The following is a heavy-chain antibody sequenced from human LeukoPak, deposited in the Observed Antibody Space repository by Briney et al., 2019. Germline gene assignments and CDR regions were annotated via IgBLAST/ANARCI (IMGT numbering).Heavy chain of an antibody. CDR1: GYTLTELS. J-gene: IGHJ5*02. Sequence: ASVKVSCKVSGYTLTELSMHWVRQAPGKGLEWMGGFDPEDGETIYAQKFQGRVTITADKSTSTAYMELGSLRSEDTAVYYCARGRPTTSIAAAGVNWFDPWGQGTLVTVSS. V-gene: IGHV1-24*01. D-gene: IGHD6-13*01. CDR2: FDPEDGET. CDR3: ARGRPTTSIAAAGVNWFDP.